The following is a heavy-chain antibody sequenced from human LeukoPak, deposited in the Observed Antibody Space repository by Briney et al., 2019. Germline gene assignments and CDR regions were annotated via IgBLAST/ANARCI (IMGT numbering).Heavy chain of an antibody. CDR2: ISGSGGST. CDR1: GFTFSSYA. Sequence: GGSLRFSCAASGFTFSSYAMSWGRQAPGKGLEWVSAISGSGGSTYYADSVKGRFTISTDNAKNSLYLQMDSLRAEDTPVYYCARDVRWLQLLVYWGQGTLVTVSS. V-gene: IGHV3-23*01. CDR3: ARDVRWLQLLVY. D-gene: IGHD5-24*01. J-gene: IGHJ4*02.